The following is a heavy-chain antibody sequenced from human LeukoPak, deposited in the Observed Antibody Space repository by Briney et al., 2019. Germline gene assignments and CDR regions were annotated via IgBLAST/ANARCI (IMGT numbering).Heavy chain of an antibody. CDR1: GFTFSSYA. CDR3: AKKGIVVVPYYYGMDV. D-gene: IGHD2-2*01. J-gene: IGHJ6*02. V-gene: IGHV3-23*01. CDR2: ISGSGGST. Sequence: PGGSLRLSCAASGFTFSSYAMSWVRQAPGKGLKWVSAISGSGGSTYYADSVKGRFTISRDNSKNTLYLQMNSLRAEDTAVYYCAKKGIVVVPYYYGMDVWGQGTTVTVSS.